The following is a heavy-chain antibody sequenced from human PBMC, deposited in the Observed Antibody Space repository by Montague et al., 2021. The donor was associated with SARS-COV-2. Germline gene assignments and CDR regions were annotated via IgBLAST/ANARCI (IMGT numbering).Heavy chain of an antibody. V-gene: IGHV3-30*04. CDR2: ISYDGSNK. Sequence: SRRLSFAASGFPFSGYAMHWVRQAPGKGLEWVAVISYDGSNKYYADSVKGRFTISRDNSKNTLYLQMNSLRAEDTAVYYCARDLGVLAFDIWGQGTMVTVSS. D-gene: IGHD3-16*01. CDR3: ARDLGVLAFDI. J-gene: IGHJ3*02. CDR1: GFPFSGYA.